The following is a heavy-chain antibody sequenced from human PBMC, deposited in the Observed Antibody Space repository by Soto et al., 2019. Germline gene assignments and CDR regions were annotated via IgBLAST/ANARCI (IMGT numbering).Heavy chain of an antibody. CDR3: AKRWGNRFLEPRDYFDY. V-gene: IGHV3-23*01. CDR2: ISGSGGST. CDR1: GVTFSSYA. Sequence: GGSLRLSCAAAGVTFSSYAMSWVRQAPGKGLEWVSSISGSGGSTYHADSVKGRFTISRDNSKNTLYLQMNSLRVEDTAVYYCAKRWGNRFLEPRDYFDYWGQGTLVTVSS. D-gene: IGHD3-3*01. J-gene: IGHJ4*02.